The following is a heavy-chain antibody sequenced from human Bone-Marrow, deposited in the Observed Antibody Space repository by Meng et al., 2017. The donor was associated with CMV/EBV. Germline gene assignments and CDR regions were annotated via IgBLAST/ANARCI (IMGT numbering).Heavy chain of an antibody. CDR3: ARDQKARGMATIRRANAFDI. CDR2: INPNSGGT. Sequence: ASVKVSCKASGYTVTGYYMHWVRQAPRQGLEWMGWINPNSGGTNYAQKFQGRVTMTRDTSISTAYMELSRLRSDDTAVYYGARDQKARGMATIRRANAFDIWGQGTMVTVSS. D-gene: IGHD5-24*01. CDR1: GYTVTGYY. V-gene: IGHV1-2*02. J-gene: IGHJ3*02.